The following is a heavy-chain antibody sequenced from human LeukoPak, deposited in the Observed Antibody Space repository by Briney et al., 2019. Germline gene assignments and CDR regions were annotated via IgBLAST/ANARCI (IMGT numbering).Heavy chain of an antibody. CDR2: IYPGNSDS. V-gene: IGHV5-51*01. CDR1: GYSFSTYW. J-gene: IGHJ4*02. Sequence: GESLKISCKGSGYSFSTYWIAWVRRTPGKGLEWMGIIYPGNSDSRYSPSFQGQVTFSADKSISTAYLQWSSLKTSDTAIYYCARHFRSNSDGYRTIDYWGQGTLVSVPS. CDR3: ARHFRSNSDGYRTIDY. D-gene: IGHD3-22*01.